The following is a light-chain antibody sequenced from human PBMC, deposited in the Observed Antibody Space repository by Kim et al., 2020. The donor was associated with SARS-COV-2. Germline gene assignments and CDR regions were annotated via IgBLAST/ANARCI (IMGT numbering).Light chain of an antibody. CDR1: QSVGIE. CDR2: DAS. Sequence: EIVMTHSPATLSVSPGEIATLSCRASQSVGIELAWYQQKPGQAPRLLIYDASTRETGIPGRFSGSGSGTEFTLTIGSLQSEDFALYYCQQYHKRPGITFDQGTRLKMK. V-gene: IGKV3-15*01. CDR3: QQYHKRPGIT. J-gene: IGKJ5*01.